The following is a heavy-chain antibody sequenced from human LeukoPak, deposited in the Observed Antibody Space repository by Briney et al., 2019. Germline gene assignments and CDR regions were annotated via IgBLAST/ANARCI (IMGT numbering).Heavy chain of an antibody. D-gene: IGHD2-21*01. CDR2: ISQNGYA. CDR1: GAFIGSYY. J-gene: IGHJ6*02. Sequence: SETLSLTCTVSGAFIGSYYWSWIRQPPGKGLEWIAYISQNGYALYTPSLKSRVTISRDTSENQLSLTLSSVTAADTAVYYCTRHDVDPVLGHGMAVWGQGTTVTVSS. V-gene: IGHV4-59*08. CDR3: TRHDVDPVLGHGMAV.